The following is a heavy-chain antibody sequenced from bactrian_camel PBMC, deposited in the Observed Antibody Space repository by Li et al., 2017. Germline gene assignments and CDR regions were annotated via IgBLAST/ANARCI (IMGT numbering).Heavy chain of an antibody. CDR3: AADLEWYGGSWSPCDFGY. D-gene: IGHD6*01. CDR1: GYTSGSHC. CDR2: IDAAGDT. Sequence: HVQLVESGGGTVQAGGSLSLSCQRSGYTSGSHCMAWFRQAPGMSRESLASIDAAGDTSYADSVKGRFTISKDNAKNTLYLQMNSLKPEDTAMYYCAADLEWYGGSWSPCDFGYWGQGTQVTVS. V-gene: IGHV3S1*01. J-gene: IGHJ6*01.